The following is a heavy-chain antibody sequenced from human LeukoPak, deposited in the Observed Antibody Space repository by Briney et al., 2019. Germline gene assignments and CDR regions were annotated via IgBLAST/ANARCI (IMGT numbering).Heavy chain of an antibody. J-gene: IGHJ4*02. D-gene: IGHD3-10*01. CDR1: GYTFTDYH. CDR2: VHPNSGDT. Sequence: ASVKVSCKASGYTFTDYHIHWVRQAPGQVPEWMGWVHPNSGDTIYAQRFQGRVTMTRDTSINTVYMELNRLNYDDTAIYFCACPQRGSGGYYADFWGQGTLVTVSS. V-gene: IGHV1-2*02. CDR3: ACPQRGSGGYYADF.